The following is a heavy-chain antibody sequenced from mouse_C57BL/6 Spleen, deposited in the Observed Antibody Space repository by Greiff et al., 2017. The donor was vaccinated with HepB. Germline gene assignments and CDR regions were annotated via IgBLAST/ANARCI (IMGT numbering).Heavy chain of an antibody. Sequence: DVKLQESGPGLVKPSQSLSLTCSVTGYSITSGYYWNWIRQFPGNKLEWMGYISYDGSNNYNPSLKNRISITRDTSKNQFFLKLNSVTTEDTATYYCARDYGSSYDYWGQGTLVTVSA. J-gene: IGHJ3*01. V-gene: IGHV3-6*01. D-gene: IGHD1-1*01. CDR2: ISYDGSN. CDR3: ARDYGSSYDY. CDR1: GYSITSGYY.